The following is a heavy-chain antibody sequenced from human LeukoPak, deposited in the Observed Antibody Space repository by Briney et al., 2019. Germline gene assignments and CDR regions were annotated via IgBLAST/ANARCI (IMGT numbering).Heavy chain of an antibody. D-gene: IGHD3-10*01. CDR2: ISSSGVYI. J-gene: IGHJ5*02. V-gene: IGHV3-21*01. CDR1: GFTFNDYG. Sequence: GGSLRLSCAASGFTFNDYGMNWVRQAPGKGLEWVSSISSSGVYIYYADSLKGRFTISRDNAKNSLYLQMNSLRAEDTAIYFCPRDFRIYYGSGSYGSRFDPWGQGTLVTVSS. CDR3: PRDFRIYYGSGSYGSRFDP.